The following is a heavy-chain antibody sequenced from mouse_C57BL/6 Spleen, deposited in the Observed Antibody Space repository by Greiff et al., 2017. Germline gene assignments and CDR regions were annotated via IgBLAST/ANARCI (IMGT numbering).Heavy chain of an antibody. CDR1: GYSITSGYY. Sequence: ESGPGLVKPSQSLSLTCSVTGYSITSGYYWNLIRQFPGNKLEWMGFISYDGSNNYNPSLKNRISITRDTSKNQLFLKLNSVTTEDTATYYCARDNYGSSEEGYWGQGTTLSVSS. CDR2: ISYDGSN. CDR3: ARDNYGSSEEGY. D-gene: IGHD1-1*01. V-gene: IGHV3-6*01. J-gene: IGHJ2*01.